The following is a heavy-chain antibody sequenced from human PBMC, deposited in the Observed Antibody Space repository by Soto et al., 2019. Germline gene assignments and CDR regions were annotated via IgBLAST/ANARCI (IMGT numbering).Heavy chain of an antibody. V-gene: IGHV3-30*18. Sequence: GGSLRLSCAASGFTFSSYGMHWVRQAPGKGLEWVAVISYDGSNKYYADSVKGRFTISRDNSKNTLYLQMNSLRAEDTAVYYCAKDPTYDYIWGSYRTHYYYYYMDVWGKGTTVTVS. CDR3: AKDPTYDYIWGSYRTHYYYYYMDV. J-gene: IGHJ6*03. CDR1: GFTFSSYG. CDR2: ISYDGSNK. D-gene: IGHD3-16*02.